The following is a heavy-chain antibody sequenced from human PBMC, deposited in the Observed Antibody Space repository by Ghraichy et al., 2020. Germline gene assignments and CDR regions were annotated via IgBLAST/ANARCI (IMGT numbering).Heavy chain of an antibody. CDR3: AGSFAVIRYFDL. CDR2: IHHSGST. J-gene: IGHJ2*01. Sequence: SQTLSLTCSVSGGSISSSNYYWGWIRQPPGRGLEWIGSIHHSGSTYYNPSLKSRVTISVDKSKTQFSLKLNSVTAADTAVYYCAGSFAVIRYFDLWGRGTLVTVSS. D-gene: IGHD4-23*01. V-gene: IGHV4-39*01. CDR1: GGSISSSNYY.